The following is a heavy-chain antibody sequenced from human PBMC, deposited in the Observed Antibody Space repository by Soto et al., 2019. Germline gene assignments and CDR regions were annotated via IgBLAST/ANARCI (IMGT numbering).Heavy chain of an antibody. CDR1: GFTFCSYG. Sequence: GGSLRLSCAASGFTFCSYGMHWVRQAPGKGLEWVAVISYDGSNKYYADSVKGRFTISRDNSKNTLYLQMNSLRAEDTAVYYCAKDGGRPYYYDSSGYYLFFDYWGQGTLVTVSS. D-gene: IGHD3-22*01. V-gene: IGHV3-30*18. J-gene: IGHJ4*02. CDR2: ISYDGSNK. CDR3: AKDGGRPYYYDSSGYYLFFDY.